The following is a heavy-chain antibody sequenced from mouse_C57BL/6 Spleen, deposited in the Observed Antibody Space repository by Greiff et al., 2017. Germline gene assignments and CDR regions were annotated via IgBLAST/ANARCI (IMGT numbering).Heavy chain of an antibody. V-gene: IGHV3-6*01. CDR3: AREGYDSPFAY. Sequence: EVKLLESGPGLVKPSQSLSLTCSVTGYSITSGYYWNWIRQFPGNKLEWMGYISYDGSNNYNPSLKNRISITRDTSKNQFFLKLNSVTTEDTATYYCAREGYDSPFAYWGQGTLVTVSA. J-gene: IGHJ3*01. D-gene: IGHD2-4*01. CDR1: GYSITSGYY. CDR2: ISYDGSN.